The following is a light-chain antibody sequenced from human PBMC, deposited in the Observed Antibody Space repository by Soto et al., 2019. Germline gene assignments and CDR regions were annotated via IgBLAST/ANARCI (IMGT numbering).Light chain of an antibody. CDR3: SSYTSSSTEV. CDR1: SSDVGGYNY. CDR2: DVS. J-gene: IGLJ1*01. Sequence: QSVLTQPASVSGSPGQSITISCTGTSSDVGGYNYVSWYQQRPGKAPKLMIYDVSNRPSGVSNRFSGSKSGNTASLTISWLQAEDEADYYCSSYTSSSTEVFGTGTKVTVL. V-gene: IGLV2-14*01.